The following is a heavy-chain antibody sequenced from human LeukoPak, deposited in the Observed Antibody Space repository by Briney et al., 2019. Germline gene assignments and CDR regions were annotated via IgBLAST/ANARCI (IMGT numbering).Heavy chain of an antibody. CDR2: IYNSAST. Sequence: SETPSLTCTVSGGSVSSGIYYWSWIRQSPGNGLEWIGYIYNSASTKYSPSLKSRVTISVDTSKTQFSLKLNSVTAADTAVYYCARGYCSSTSCPPGYWGQGTLVTVSS. CDR3: ARGYCSSTSCPPGY. CDR1: GGSVSSGIYY. V-gene: IGHV4-61*01. J-gene: IGHJ4*02. D-gene: IGHD2-2*01.